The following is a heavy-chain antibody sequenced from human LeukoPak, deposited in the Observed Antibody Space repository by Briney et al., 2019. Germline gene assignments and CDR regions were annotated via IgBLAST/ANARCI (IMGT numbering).Heavy chain of an antibody. V-gene: IGHV3-48*01. J-gene: IGHJ4*02. CDR3: AKDGGKAGYYRYDY. D-gene: IGHD3-9*01. CDR2: ISSSSSTI. CDR1: GFTFSSYS. Sequence: GGSLRLSCAASGFTFSSYSMNWVRQAPRKGLEWVSYISSSSSTIYYADSVKGRFTISRDNSKNTLYLQMNSLRAEDTAVYYCAKDGGKAGYYRYDYWGQGTLVTVSS.